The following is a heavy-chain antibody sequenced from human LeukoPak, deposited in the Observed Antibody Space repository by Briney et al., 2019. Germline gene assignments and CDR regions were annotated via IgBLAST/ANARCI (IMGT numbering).Heavy chain of an antibody. CDR2: INHSGST. V-gene: IGHV4-34*01. D-gene: IGHD5-18*01. CDR1: GGSFSGYY. Sequence: SETLSLTCAVYGGSFSGYYWSWLRQPPGKGLEWIGEINHSGSTNYNPSLKSRVTISVDTSKNQFSLKLSSVTAADTAVYYCARAVTWIQLWTTTNWFDPWGQGTLVTVSS. CDR3: ARAVTWIQLWTTTNWFDP. J-gene: IGHJ5*02.